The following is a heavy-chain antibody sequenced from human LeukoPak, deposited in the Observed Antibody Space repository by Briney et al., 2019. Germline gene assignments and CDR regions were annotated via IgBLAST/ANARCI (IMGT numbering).Heavy chain of an antibody. CDR1: GGTFSSYA. V-gene: IGHV1-69*13. J-gene: IGHJ5*02. Sequence: ASVKVSCKASGGTFSSYAISWVRQAPGQGLEWMGGIIPIFGTANYAQKFQGRVTIIADESTSTAYMELSSLRSEDTAVYYCARRAVGYNWFDPWGQGTLVTVSS. CDR2: IIPIFGTA. D-gene: IGHD4-23*01. CDR3: ARRAVGYNWFDP.